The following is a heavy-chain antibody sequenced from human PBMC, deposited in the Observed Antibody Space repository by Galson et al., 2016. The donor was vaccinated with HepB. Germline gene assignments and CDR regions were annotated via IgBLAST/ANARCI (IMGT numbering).Heavy chain of an antibody. D-gene: IGHD3-3*01. Sequence: SCKASGGTFSSYGISWVRQAPGQGLEWMGGIIPIFGTANYTQKFQGRVTITADESTSTAYMELSSLGSEDTAVDYCARDDDFWRFDPWGQGTLVTVSS. J-gene: IGHJ5*02. CDR3: ARDDDFWRFDP. CDR2: IIPIFGTA. V-gene: IGHV1-69*01. CDR1: GGTFSSYG.